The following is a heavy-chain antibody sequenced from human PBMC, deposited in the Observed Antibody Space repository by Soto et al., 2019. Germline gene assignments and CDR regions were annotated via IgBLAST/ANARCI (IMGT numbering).Heavy chain of an antibody. CDR3: PTDLAQGGGRAGVDY. Sequence: ASLEVSCISSGYTITVYKMRRGRMAPSQGLEWMGWINPKSGGTMYLLKFQGRVAMTWDTYVRTAYMALTRPRSDDTAVYYCPTDLAQGGGRAGVDYWGQGTLVTVSS. D-gene: IGHD1-26*01. J-gene: IGHJ4*02. CDR1: GYTITVYK. CDR2: INPKSGGT. V-gene: IGHV1-2*02.